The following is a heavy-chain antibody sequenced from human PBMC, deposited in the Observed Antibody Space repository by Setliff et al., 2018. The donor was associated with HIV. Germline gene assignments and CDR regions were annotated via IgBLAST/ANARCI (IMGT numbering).Heavy chain of an antibody. CDR2: IPYGGIT. J-gene: IGHJ4*02. V-gene: IGHV4-39*07. D-gene: IGHD3-22*01. CDR1: GGSISSSHDF. CDR3: ARVPGRDYYDTSGDFDY. Sequence: SETLSITCTVSGGSISSSHDFWNWIRQPPGKGLEWIGAIPYGGITYYNPSLTSRVTISVDTSKNQFSLKVTSVTAADTAVYSWARVPGRDYYDTSGDFDYWGLGTLVTVSS.